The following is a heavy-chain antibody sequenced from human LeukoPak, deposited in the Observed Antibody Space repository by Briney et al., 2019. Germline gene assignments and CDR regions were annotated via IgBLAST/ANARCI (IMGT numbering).Heavy chain of an antibody. CDR3: AREAYGSGSFRTDYYYMDV. V-gene: IGHV1-2*02. Sequence: ASVKVSCKASGYTFTGYYMHWVRQAPEQGLEWMGWVTPNSGGTNYAQRFQGRVTMTRDTSISTAYMELNRLRSDDTAVYYCAREAYGSGSFRTDYYYMDVWGKGTTVTISS. J-gene: IGHJ6*03. D-gene: IGHD3-10*01. CDR2: VTPNSGGT. CDR1: GYTFTGYY.